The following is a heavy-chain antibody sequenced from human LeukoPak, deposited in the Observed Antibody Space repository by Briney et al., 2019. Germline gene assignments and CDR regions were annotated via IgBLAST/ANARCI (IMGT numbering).Heavy chain of an antibody. Sequence: ASVKVSCKASGYTFTDYYMHWVRQAPGQGLEWMGWINPNSGDTNYAQKFQGRVTMTWDTSTSTVYMELSSLRSEDTAVYYCARGDYYGDYGGVDYWGQGTLVTVSS. V-gene: IGHV1-2*02. J-gene: IGHJ4*02. CDR3: ARGDYYGDYGGVDY. D-gene: IGHD4-17*01. CDR2: INPNSGDT. CDR1: GYTFTDYY.